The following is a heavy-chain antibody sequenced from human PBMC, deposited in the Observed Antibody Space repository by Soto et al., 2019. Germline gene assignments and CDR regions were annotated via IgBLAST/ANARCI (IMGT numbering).Heavy chain of an antibody. CDR2: IYYSWST. J-gene: IGHJ4*02. CDR1: GGSISGGYY. CDR3: ARLGGVDGALWFDY. D-gene: IGHD1-26*01. V-gene: IGHV4-31*03. Sequence: QVQLRESGPRLVKPSETLSLTCTVSGGSISGGYYWTWIRQHPGKGLEWIGYIYYSWSTYYNPSLKSRITISVDTSKNQFSLRLSSVTAADTALYYCARLGGVDGALWFDYWGQGTLVTVSS.